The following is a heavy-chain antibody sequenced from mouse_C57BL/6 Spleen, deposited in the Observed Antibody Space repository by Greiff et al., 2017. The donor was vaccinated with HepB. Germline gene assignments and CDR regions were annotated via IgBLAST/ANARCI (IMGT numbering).Heavy chain of an antibody. V-gene: IGHV1-26*01. CDR1: GYTFTDYY. Sequence: EVQLQQSGPELVKPGASVKISCKASGYTFTDYYMNWVKQSHGKSLEWIGDINPNNGGTSYNQKFKGKATLTVDKSSSTAYMELRSLTSEDSAVYYCAREYYGSRRYFDYWGQGTTLTVSS. CDR3: AREYYGSRRYFDY. J-gene: IGHJ2*01. CDR2: INPNNGGT. D-gene: IGHD1-1*01.